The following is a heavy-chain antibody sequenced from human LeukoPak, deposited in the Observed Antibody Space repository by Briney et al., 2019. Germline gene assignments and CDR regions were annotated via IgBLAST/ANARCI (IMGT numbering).Heavy chain of an antibody. CDR1: GYTLTELS. D-gene: IGHD3-22*01. V-gene: IGHV1-24*01. CDR3: ATDLITMIPI. CDR2: FDPEDGET. J-gene: IGHJ3*02. Sequence: ASVKVSCTVSGYTLTELSMHWVRQAPGKGLEWMGGFDPEDGETIYAQKFQGRVTMTEDTSTDTAYMELSSLRSENTAVYYCATDLITMIPIWGQGTMVTVSS.